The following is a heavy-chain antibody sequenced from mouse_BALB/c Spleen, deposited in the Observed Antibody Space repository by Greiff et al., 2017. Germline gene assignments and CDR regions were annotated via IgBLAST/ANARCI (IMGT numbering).Heavy chain of an antibody. D-gene: IGHD2-3*01. CDR2: ISYSGST. V-gene: IGHV3-2*02. Sequence: EVKLVESGPGLVKPSQSLSLTCTVTGYSITSDYAWNWIRQFPGNKLEWMGYISYSGSTSYNPSLKSRISITRDTSKNQFFLQLNSVTTEDTATYYCARWLLRRWYFDVWGAGTTVTVSS. J-gene: IGHJ1*01. CDR1: GYSITSDYA. CDR3: ARWLLRRWYFDV.